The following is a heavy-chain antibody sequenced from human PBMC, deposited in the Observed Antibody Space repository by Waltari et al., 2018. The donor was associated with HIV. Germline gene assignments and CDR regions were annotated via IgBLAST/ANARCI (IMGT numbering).Heavy chain of an antibody. CDR2: VFHGASA. J-gene: IGHJ6*02. V-gene: IGHV4-39*01. CDR1: GGSLSSSSYY. D-gene: IGHD6-19*01. Sequence: QHQLPASGPGLVTASETLSLTCTFDGGSLSSSSYYWVWVCQPPGKGLEWIGSVFHGASAYYKPSRQSLVSISTDMSHNPLDLKLRSGTAADTAVYYWARHGLQKGWLTQVKYYYAMDVWGQGTTVTVAS. CDR3: ARHGLQKGWLTQVKYYYAMDV.